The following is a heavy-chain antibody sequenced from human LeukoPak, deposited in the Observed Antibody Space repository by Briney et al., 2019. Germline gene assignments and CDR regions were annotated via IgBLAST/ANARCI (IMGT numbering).Heavy chain of an antibody. J-gene: IGHJ4*02. Sequence: ASVKVSCKASGGTFSSYAISWVRQAPGQGLEWMGRIIPILGIANYARKFQGRVTITADKSTSTAYMELSSLRSEDTAVYYCARDLGSDLLGGSGRPYYFDYWGQGTLVTVSS. D-gene: IGHD3-10*01. V-gene: IGHV1-69*04. CDR1: GGTFSSYA. CDR3: ARDLGSDLLGGSGRPYYFDY. CDR2: IIPILGIA.